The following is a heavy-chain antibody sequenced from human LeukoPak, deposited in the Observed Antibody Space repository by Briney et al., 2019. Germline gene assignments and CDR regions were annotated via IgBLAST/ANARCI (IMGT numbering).Heavy chain of an antibody. J-gene: IGHJ3*02. CDR3: ARVNGGSSWSGDAFDI. Sequence: ASVKVSCKASGYTFTGYYMHWVRQAPGQGLEWMGPINPSGAGTSYAQKFQGRVTMTRDTSTSTVYMDLSSLRSEDTAVYYCARVNGGSSWSGDAFDIWGQGTMVTVSS. D-gene: IGHD6-13*01. V-gene: IGHV1-46*01. CDR2: INPSGAGT. CDR1: GYTFTGYY.